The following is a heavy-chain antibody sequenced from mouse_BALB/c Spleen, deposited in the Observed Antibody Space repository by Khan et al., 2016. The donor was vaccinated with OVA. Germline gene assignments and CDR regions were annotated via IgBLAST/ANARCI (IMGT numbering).Heavy chain of an antibody. V-gene: IGHV1S137*01. CDR2: ISTYYGDA. Sequence: QVQLQQSGAELVRPGVSVTISCKGSGYTFTDYAMHWVKQSHAKSLEWIGVISTYYGDADYTQKFKGKATMTVAKSSSTAYMELARLTSEDSAIYYCAGGGRFAYWGQGTLVTVSA. CDR3: AGGGRFAY. CDR1: GYTFTDYA. J-gene: IGHJ3*01. D-gene: IGHD3-3*01.